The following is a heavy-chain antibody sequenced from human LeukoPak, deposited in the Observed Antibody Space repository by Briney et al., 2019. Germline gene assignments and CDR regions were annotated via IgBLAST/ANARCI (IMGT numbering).Heavy chain of an antibody. Sequence: PGGSLRLSCAASGFTFSGYAMSWVRQAPGKGLEWVSAISGSGGSIYYADSVKGRFTTSRDNSKHTLYLQMNSLRAEDTAVHYCAKEGGRSSSSGNWFDPWGQGTLVTVSS. CDR3: AKEGGRSSSSGNWFDP. CDR1: GFTFSGYA. D-gene: IGHD6-6*01. CDR2: ISGSGGSI. V-gene: IGHV3-23*01. J-gene: IGHJ5*02.